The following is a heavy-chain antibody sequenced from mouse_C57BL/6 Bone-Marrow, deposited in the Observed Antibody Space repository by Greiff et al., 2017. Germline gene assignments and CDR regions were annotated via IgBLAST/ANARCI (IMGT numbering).Heavy chain of an antibody. D-gene: IGHD1-1*01. CDR1: GYTFTSYT. V-gene: IGHV1-4*01. J-gene: IGHJ3*01. CDR2: INPSSGYT. CDR3: ARFTTVVARGFAY. Sequence: QVQLQQSGAELARPGASVKMSCKASGYTFTSYTMHWVKQRPGQGLEWIGYINPSSGYTKYNQKFKDEATLTADKSSSTAYMQLSSLTSEDSAVYYCARFTTVVARGFAYWGQGTLVTVSA.